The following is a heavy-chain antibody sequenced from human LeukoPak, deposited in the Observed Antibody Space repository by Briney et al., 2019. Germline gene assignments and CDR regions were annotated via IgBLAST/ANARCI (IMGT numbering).Heavy chain of an antibody. V-gene: IGHV4-39*07. CDR1: GGSINSSNYN. J-gene: IGHJ4*02. Sequence: SETLSLTCTVSGGSINSSNYNWGWIRQPPRRGPEWLASVYYSGLTYYNSSLKSRVSISVDTSKNQFCLKLTSVTAADTAVYYCARVAYGSGSRLIDCWGQGTLVTISS. D-gene: IGHD3-10*01. CDR3: ARVAYGSGSRLIDC. CDR2: VYYSGLT.